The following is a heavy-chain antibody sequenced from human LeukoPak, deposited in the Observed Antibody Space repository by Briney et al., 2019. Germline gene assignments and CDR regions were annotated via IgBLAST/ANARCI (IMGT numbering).Heavy chain of an antibody. D-gene: IGHD5-18*01. CDR2: IYYSGST. J-gene: IGHJ6*03. CDR1: GGSISSYY. V-gene: IGHV4-59*01. CDR3: ARGLHGYTYGYVPWELYYYMDV. Sequence: SEALSLTCTVSGGSISSYYWSWIRQPPGKGLEWIGYIYYSGSTNYNPSLKSRVTISVDTSKNQFSLKLSSVTAADTAVYYCARGLHGYTYGYVPWELYYYMDVWGKGTTVTISS.